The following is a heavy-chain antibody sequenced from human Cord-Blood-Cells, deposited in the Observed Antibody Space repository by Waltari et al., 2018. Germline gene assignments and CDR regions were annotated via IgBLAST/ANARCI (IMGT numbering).Heavy chain of an antibody. CDR1: GYTFTSYD. Sequence: QVQLVQSGAEVKKPGASVKVSCKASGYTFTSYDINWVRQATGQGLEWMGWRKPNSGNTGYAQKFQGRVTMSRNTSISTAYMELSSLRSEDTAVYYCARQSPGIAAAGPGFDYWGQGTLVTVSS. V-gene: IGHV1-8*01. J-gene: IGHJ4*02. D-gene: IGHD6-13*01. CDR2: RKPNSGNT. CDR3: ARQSPGIAAAGPGFDY.